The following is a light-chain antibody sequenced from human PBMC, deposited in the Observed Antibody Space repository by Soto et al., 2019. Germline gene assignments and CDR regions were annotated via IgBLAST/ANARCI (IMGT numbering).Light chain of an antibody. Sequence: QSALTQPASVSGSPGQSITISCTGTSSDVGGYNYVSWYQHNPGKAPKLMMYDVNNRPSGVSNRFSGSKSGNAASLTISGLQAEDEADYFCKSYTSSSTYVFGTGNKVTVL. CDR3: KSYTSSSTYV. CDR2: DVN. CDR1: SSDVGGYNY. J-gene: IGLJ1*01. V-gene: IGLV2-14*03.